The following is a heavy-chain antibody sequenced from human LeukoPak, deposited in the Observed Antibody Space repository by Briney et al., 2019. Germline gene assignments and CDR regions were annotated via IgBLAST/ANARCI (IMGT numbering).Heavy chain of an antibody. CDR3: AGGSTTGDYFDY. CDR2: IYYSGST. V-gene: IGHV4-59*01. D-gene: IGHD1-1*01. J-gene: IGHJ4*02. CDR1: GGSISSYY. Sequence: SETLSLTCTVSGGSISSYYWSWIRQPPGKGLEWIGYIYYSGSTNYNPSLKSRVTISVDTSKNQFSLKLSSVTAADTAVYYCAGGSTTGDYFDYWGQGTLVTVSS.